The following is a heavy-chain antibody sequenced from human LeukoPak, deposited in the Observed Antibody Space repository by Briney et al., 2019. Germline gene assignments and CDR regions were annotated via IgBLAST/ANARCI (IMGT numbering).Heavy chain of an antibody. D-gene: IGHD3-10*01. Sequence: GASVKVSCKASGYTFTGYSMHWVRQAPGQGLEWMGWINPNSGGTNYAQKFQGRVTMTRDTSISTAYMELSRLRSDDTAVYYCARVSTMVRGVTTDYWGQGTLVTVSS. CDR3: ARVSTMVRGVTTDY. J-gene: IGHJ4*02. CDR2: INPNSGGT. V-gene: IGHV1-2*02. CDR1: GYTFTGYS.